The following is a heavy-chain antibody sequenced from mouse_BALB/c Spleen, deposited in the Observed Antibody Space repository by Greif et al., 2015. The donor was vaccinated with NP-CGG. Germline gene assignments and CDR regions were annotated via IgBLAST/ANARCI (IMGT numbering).Heavy chain of an antibody. CDR3: ASYGNFDY. D-gene: IGHD2-1*01. CDR1: GFTFSDYY. J-gene: IGHJ2*01. CDR2: ISDGGSYT. V-gene: IGHV5-4*02. Sequence: EVNVVDSGGGLVKPGGSLKLSCAASGFTFSDYYMYWVRQTPEKRLEWVATISDGGSYTYYPDSVKGRFTISRDNAKNNLYLQMSSLKSEDTAMYYCASYGNFDYWGQGTTLTVSS.